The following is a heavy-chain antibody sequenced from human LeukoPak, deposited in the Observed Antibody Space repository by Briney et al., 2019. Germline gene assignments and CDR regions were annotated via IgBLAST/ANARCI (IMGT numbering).Heavy chain of an antibody. V-gene: IGHV1-18*01. J-gene: IGHJ3*02. Sequence: ASVKVSCKASGYTFTSYGISWVRQAPGQGLEWMGWISAYNGNTNYAQKLQGRVTMTTDTSTSTAYMELRSLRSDDTAVYYCARLFTVVTPYDAFDIWGQGTMVTVSS. CDR1: GYTFTSYG. CDR3: ARLFTVVTPYDAFDI. CDR2: ISAYNGNT. D-gene: IGHD4-23*01.